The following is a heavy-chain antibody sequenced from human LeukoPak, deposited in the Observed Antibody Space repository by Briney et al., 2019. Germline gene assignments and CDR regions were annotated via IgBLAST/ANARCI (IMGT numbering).Heavy chain of an antibody. CDR1: GFTFDDYA. CDR3: AKGWGSGWLQLGRYFDL. J-gene: IGHJ2*01. D-gene: IGHD5-24*01. CDR2: ISWNSGSI. V-gene: IGHV3-9*01. Sequence: GGSLRLSCAASGFTFDDYAIHWVRQAPGKGLEWVSGISWNSGSIGYADSVKGRFTISRDNAKNSLYLQMNSLRAEDTALYYCAKGWGSGWLQLGRYFDLWGRGTLVTVSS.